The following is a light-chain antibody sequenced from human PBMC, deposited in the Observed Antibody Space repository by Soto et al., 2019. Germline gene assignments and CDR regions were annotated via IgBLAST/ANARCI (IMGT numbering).Light chain of an antibody. CDR3: AAWDDSLSGHYV. CDR1: SSNIGTNT. V-gene: IGLV1-44*01. Sequence: QSVLTQPPSASGTPGQRVTISCSGSSSNIGTNTVIWYQQLPGAAPKLLIYSDNQRPSGVPDRFSGSKSGTSASLAISGLRSEDEADYYCAAWDDSLSGHYVFGTGTKVTVL. J-gene: IGLJ1*01. CDR2: SDN.